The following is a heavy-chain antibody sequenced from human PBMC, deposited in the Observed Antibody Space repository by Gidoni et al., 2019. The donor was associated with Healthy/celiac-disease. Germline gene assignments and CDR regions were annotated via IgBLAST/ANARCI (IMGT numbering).Heavy chain of an antibody. Sequence: QVQLVESGGGVVQPGRSLRLSCSASGFTFIRYGMHWFRQAPGKGLEWVAVISYDGSNKYYADSVKGRFTISRDNSKNTLYLQMNSLRAEDTAVYYCAKDYCSSTSCSHGNFDYWGQGTLVTVSS. D-gene: IGHD2-2*01. J-gene: IGHJ4*02. CDR3: AKDYCSSTSCSHGNFDY. CDR1: GFTFIRYG. V-gene: IGHV3-30*18. CDR2: ISYDGSNK.